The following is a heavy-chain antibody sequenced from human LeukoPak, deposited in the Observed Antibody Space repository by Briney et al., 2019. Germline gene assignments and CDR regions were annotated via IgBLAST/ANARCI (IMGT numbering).Heavy chain of an antibody. V-gene: IGHV3-30*04. Sequence: GGSLRLSCAASGFTFSNYAMHWVRQAPGKGLEWVAVISYDGSNKYYADSVEGRFTISRDNSKNTLYLQMNSLRAEDTAVYYCARDSGFSGTQRGEYWGQGTLVTVSS. CDR1: GFTFSNYA. D-gene: IGHD3/OR15-3a*01. CDR2: ISYDGSNK. J-gene: IGHJ4*02. CDR3: ARDSGFSGTQRGEY.